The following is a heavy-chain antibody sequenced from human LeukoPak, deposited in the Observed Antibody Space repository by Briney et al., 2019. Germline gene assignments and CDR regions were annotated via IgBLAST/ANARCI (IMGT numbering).Heavy chain of an antibody. CDR1: RFTFSDYW. CDR3: ARTPHYYDSSAVLCDAFDI. V-gene: IGHV3-74*01. Sequence: GGSLRLSCAASRFTFSDYWMHWVRQAPGKGLVWVSRIKFDGSFTNYLDSVEGRFTISRDNAKNTLYLQMNSLRAEDTAVYYCARTPHYYDSSAVLCDAFDIWGQGTMVTVSS. J-gene: IGHJ3*02. D-gene: IGHD3-22*01. CDR2: IKFDGSFT.